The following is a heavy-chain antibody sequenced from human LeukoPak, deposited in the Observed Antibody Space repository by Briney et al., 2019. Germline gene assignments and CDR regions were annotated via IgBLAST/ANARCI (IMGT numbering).Heavy chain of an antibody. CDR1: GFTFSSYS. CDR3: ARGRGYSGYDYNESFDY. D-gene: IGHD5-12*01. V-gene: IGHV3-21*01. J-gene: IGHJ4*02. Sequence: GGSLRLSCAASGFTFSSYSMNWVRQAPGKGLEWVSSISSSSSYIYYADSLKGRFTISRDNAKNSLYLQMSSLRAEDTAVYYCARGRGYSGYDYNESFDYWGQGTLVTVSS. CDR2: ISSSSSYI.